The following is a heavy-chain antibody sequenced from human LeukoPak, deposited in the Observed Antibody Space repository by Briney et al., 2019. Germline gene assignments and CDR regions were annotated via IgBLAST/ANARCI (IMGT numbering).Heavy chain of an antibody. CDR1: GFTFSSYA. Sequence: GGSLRLSCAASGFTFSSYAMHWVRQAPGKGLEWVAVISYDGSNKYYADSVKGRFTISRDNSKNTLYLQMNGLRADDTAVYYCARKAGIAMVRGSYAFDVWGQGTLVTVSS. CDR2: ISYDGSNK. V-gene: IGHV3-30*04. D-gene: IGHD3-10*01. J-gene: IGHJ3*01. CDR3: ARKAGIAMVRGSYAFDV.